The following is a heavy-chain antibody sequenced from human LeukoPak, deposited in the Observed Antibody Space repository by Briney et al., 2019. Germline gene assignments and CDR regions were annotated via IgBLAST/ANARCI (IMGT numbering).Heavy chain of an antibody. V-gene: IGHV4-61*02. Sequence: SHTLSLTCTVSGGSISSGSYYWSWIRQRAGKGLEWIGRIYTSGSTNYNPSLKSRVTISVDTSKNQFSLKLSSVTAADTAVYYCARSPFWSGYYNIQPFDYWGQGTLVTVSS. CDR1: GGSISSGSYY. CDR2: IYTSGST. CDR3: ARSPFWSGYYNIQPFDY. D-gene: IGHD3-3*01. J-gene: IGHJ4*02.